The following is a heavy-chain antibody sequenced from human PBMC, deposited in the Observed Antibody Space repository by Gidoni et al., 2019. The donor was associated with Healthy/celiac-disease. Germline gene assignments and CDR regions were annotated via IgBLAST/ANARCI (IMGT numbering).Heavy chain of an antibody. D-gene: IGHD5-18*01. CDR2: ISGSGGST. Sequence: EVQLVESGGGVVQPGGSLRLSCVASGFTFSSYAMSWVRQAPGKGLGWVSDISGSGGSTYYADSVKGRFTISRDNSKNTLYLQMNSLRAEDTAVYYCAKDFAGQLWLREDAFDIWGQGTMVTVSS. CDR3: AKDFAGQLWLREDAFDI. CDR1: GFTFSSYA. J-gene: IGHJ3*02. V-gene: IGHV3-23*04.